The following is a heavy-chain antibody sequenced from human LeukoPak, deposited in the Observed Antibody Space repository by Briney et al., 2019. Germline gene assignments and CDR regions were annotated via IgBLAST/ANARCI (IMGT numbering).Heavy chain of an antibody. J-gene: IGHJ4*02. V-gene: IGHV3-23*01. CDR2: VSGSASNT. D-gene: IGHD4-17*01. Sequence: GGSLRLSCAASGFTFSNYAMSWVRQAPGKGLEWVSTVSGSASNTYYADSVKGRCTISRDNSKNTLYLQMNSLGADDTAVYYCAKGFQTYGELSFDGWGQGTLVAVSS. CDR1: GFTFSNYA. CDR3: AKGFQTYGELSFDG.